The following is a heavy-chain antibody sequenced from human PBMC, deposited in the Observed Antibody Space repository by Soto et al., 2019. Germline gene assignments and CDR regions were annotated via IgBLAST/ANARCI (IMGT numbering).Heavy chain of an antibody. D-gene: IGHD4-4*01. J-gene: IGHJ4*02. CDR1: GFMFTSYG. CDR3: AKQFYLLRTPGTTPPPQDFDY. V-gene: IGHV3-23*01. Sequence: EVQLLESGGGLVQPGGSLRLSCASSGFMFTSYGMSWVRQAPGKGLEWVSSISGGGNTYYADFVKGRFTISRDISKNTLYLQMRSLRAEDTAVYFCAKQFYLLRTPGTTPPPQDFDYWGQGTLVTVSS. CDR2: ISGGGNT.